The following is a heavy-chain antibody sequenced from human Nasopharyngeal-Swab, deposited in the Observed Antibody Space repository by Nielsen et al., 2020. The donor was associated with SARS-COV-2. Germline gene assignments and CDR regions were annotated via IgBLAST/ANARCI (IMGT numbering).Heavy chain of an antibody. V-gene: IGHV4-38-2*02. J-gene: IGHJ6*03. D-gene: IGHD5-24*01. CDR3: ASGRDDYYYYYYMDV. CDR2: IYHSGST. Sequence: GSLRLSCTVSGYSISSGYYWGWIRQPPGKGLEWIGSIYHSGSTYYNPSLKSRVTISVDTSKNQFSLQLNSVTPEDTAVYYCASGRDDYYYYYYMDVWGKGTTVTVSS. CDR1: GYSISSGYY.